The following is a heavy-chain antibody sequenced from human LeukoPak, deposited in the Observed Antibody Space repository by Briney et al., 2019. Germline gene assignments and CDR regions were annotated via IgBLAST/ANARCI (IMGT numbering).Heavy chain of an antibody. D-gene: IGHD5-24*01. CDR2: ISYDGSNK. V-gene: IGHV3-30*11. Sequence: GKSLRLACAASGFTFSSYAIDWVRQAPDEVLEWVAVISYDGSNKYYADSVKGRFTISRDNSKNRLYLQMNSLRAEDTAVYYCARDHWGRWLQSIDYWGQGTLVTVSS. J-gene: IGHJ4*02. CDR3: ARDHWGRWLQSIDY. CDR1: GFTFSSYA.